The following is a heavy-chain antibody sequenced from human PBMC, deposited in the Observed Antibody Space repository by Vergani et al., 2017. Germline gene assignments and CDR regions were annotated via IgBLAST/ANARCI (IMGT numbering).Heavy chain of an antibody. Sequence: VQQLESGRGLVQPGGSLRLSCAASRFTFSSYAMSWVRQAPGKGLETVSAISGSGGSTYYADSVKGRFTISRDKSKHTLYLQMNSLRAEDTAVYYGAKYGGARLRGNIDYWGQGTLVTVSS. V-gene: IGHV3-23*01. CDR2: ISGSGGST. D-gene: IGHD6-6*01. CDR1: RFTFSSYA. J-gene: IGHJ4*02. CDR3: AKYGGARLRGNIDY.